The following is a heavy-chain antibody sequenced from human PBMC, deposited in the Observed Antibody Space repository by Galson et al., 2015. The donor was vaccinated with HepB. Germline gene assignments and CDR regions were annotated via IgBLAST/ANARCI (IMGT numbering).Heavy chain of an antibody. CDR2: ISYHSGSI. D-gene: IGHD3-16*01. CDR1: GFTFSTYT. V-gene: IGHV3-21*01. Sequence: SLRLSCAASGFTFSTYTMNWVRQAPGKGLEWVSSISYHSGSIFYADSLKGRSTVSRDNAENSLHLLMNSPRADDTAVYYCTRGGLEITRHFDYWGQGALVTVSS. CDR3: TRGGLEITRHFDY. J-gene: IGHJ4*02.